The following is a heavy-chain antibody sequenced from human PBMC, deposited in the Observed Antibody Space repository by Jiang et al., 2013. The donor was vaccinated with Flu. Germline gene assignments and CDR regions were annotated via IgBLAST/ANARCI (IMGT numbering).Heavy chain of an antibody. V-gene: IGHV3-23*04. CDR1: GFTFSSFT. CDR3: AKDRGYNYVGGGDY. J-gene: IGHJ4*02. Sequence: QLVESGGGLVQPGGSRRLSCAASGFTFSSFTMSWVRQAPGKGLEWVSSITGSGDSRYYADSVKGRFTISRDNSKNTLYVQMNRLRAEDTAVYYCAKDRGYNYVGGGDYWGQGTLVTVSS. D-gene: IGHD1-1*01. CDR2: ITGSGDSR.